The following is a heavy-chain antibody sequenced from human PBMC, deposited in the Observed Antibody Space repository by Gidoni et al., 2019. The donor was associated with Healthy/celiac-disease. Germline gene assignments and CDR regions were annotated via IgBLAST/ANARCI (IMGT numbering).Heavy chain of an antibody. J-gene: IGHJ6*02. Sequence: QVQLVQSGAEVKKPGASVKVSCKASGYTFTSYGISWVRQAPGQGLEWMGWISAYNGNTNYAQKLQGRVTMTTDTSTSTAYMELRSLRSDDTAVYYCAREFDFGTIFGVVSKSYYYGMDVWGQGTTVTVSS. D-gene: IGHD3-3*01. V-gene: IGHV1-18*01. CDR1: GYTFTSYG. CDR2: ISAYNGNT. CDR3: AREFDFGTIFGVVSKSYYYGMDV.